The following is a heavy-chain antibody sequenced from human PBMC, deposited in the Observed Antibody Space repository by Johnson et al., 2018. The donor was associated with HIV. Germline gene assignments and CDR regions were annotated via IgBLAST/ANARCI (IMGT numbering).Heavy chain of an antibody. Sequence: MHWVRQAPGKGLEWVSYISSSGDTISYADSVQGRFTISRDNAKNSLSLQINSLRAEDTAMYYCARDYYYFDSRAYYDAFDIWGQGTMVTVSS. J-gene: IGHJ3*02. D-gene: IGHD3-22*01. CDR3: ARDYYYFDSRAYYDAFDI. CDR2: ISSSGDTI. V-gene: IGHV3-11*04.